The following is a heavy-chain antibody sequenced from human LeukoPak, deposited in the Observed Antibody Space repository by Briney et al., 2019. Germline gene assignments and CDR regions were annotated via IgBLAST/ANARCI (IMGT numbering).Heavy chain of an antibody. CDR1: GVIFSDFA. Sequence: GGSLRLSCVVSGVIFSDFAMHWVRQAPGKGLEWLSTISNDGKNKYYAGSVRGRFTISRDNSRDTFYLQLTSLRPEDTAIYYCARELAEWGPGTLGTVSA. D-gene: IGHD6-13*01. V-gene: IGHV3-30*04. CDR2: ISNDGKNK. CDR3: ARELAE. J-gene: IGHJ4*02.